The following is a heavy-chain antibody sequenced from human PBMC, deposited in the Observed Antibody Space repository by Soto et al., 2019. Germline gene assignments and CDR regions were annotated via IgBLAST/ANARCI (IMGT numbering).Heavy chain of an antibody. CDR1: RGSISIYH. CDR3: ARERPEYYFDS. CDR2: IPYSGST. J-gene: IGHJ4*02. V-gene: IGHV4-59*01. D-gene: IGHD6-6*01. Sequence: SDTLSLTCTVSRGSISIYHWSWVRQPPEKGLEWIGYIPYSGSTNYNPSLKSRVTMSVDTSKNQFSLRLSSVTAADTAIYYCARERPEYYFDSWGQGTPVTAPQ.